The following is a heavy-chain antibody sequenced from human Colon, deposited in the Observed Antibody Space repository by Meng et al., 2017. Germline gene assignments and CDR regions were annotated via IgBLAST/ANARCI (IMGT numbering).Heavy chain of an antibody. Sequence: QVQLVQSGAEVTKPGASVKVSCKASGYTFTSYGISWVRQAPGQGLEWMGRIIPKTNSTLYAQNFQGRVTLTGDTSIGTAYMDLSSLTPDDTAVYYCARVSSPSVAGASYDYWGQGTLVTVSS. CDR1: GYTFTSYG. CDR3: ARVSSPSVAGASYDY. D-gene: IGHD6-19*01. CDR2: IIPKTNST. V-gene: IGHV1-18*01. J-gene: IGHJ4*02.